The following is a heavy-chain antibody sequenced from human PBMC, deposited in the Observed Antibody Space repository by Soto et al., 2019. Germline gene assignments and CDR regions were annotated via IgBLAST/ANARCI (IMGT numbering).Heavy chain of an antibody. CDR3: AKDPRAVVAHDAFDI. CDR2: ISGSGVST. CDR1: GFTFSSYV. V-gene: IGHV3-23*01. D-gene: IGHD2-15*01. Sequence: GGSLRLSCGASGFTFSSYVMTWVRQVPGKGLDWVSSISGSGVSTFYADSVKGRFTISRDNSKNTLYLQMNSLRAEDTALYYCAKDPRAVVAHDAFDIWGQGTMVTVSS. J-gene: IGHJ3*02.